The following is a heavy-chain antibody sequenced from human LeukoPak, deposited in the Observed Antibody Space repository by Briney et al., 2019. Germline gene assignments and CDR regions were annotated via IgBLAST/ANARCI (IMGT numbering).Heavy chain of an antibody. Sequence: SETLSLTCTVSGGSISSYYGSWIRQPPGQGLGWIGYIYYSGSTNYNPSLNSRVTISVDTSKNQFSLTLSSVTAADTAVYYCARNAYYYYYMDVWGKGTTVTVSS. J-gene: IGHJ6*03. V-gene: IGHV4-59*01. CDR3: ARNAYYYYYMDV. CDR2: IYYSGST. CDR1: GGSISSYY.